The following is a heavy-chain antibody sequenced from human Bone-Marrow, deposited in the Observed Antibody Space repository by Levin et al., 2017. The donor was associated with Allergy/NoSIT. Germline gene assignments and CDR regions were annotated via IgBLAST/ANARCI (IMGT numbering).Heavy chain of an antibody. CDR3: ARDMGVGYCSGGSCGSAGWYFDY. Sequence: GESLKISCKASGYTFTGYYMHWVRQAPGQGLEWMGWINPNSGGTNYAQKFQGWVTMTRDTSISTAYMELSRLRSDDTAVYYCARDMGVGYCSGGSCGSAGWYFDYWGQGTLVTVSS. D-gene: IGHD2-15*01. CDR2: INPNSGGT. V-gene: IGHV1-2*04. J-gene: IGHJ4*02. CDR1: GYTFTGYY.